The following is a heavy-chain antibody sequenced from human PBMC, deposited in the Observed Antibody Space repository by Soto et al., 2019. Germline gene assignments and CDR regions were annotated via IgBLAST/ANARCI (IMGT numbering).Heavy chain of an antibody. CDR3: AKSRYSDSSGDFYDY. CDR2: IGGSGRTT. CDR1: AFTFNNYA. Sequence: EVQLLESGGGLVQPGGSLSLSCAASAFTFNNYAMSWVRQAPGKGLEWVSGIGGSGRTTYYADSVKGRFTISRDNSNNTLFLQMNSLRAEDSAVYYCAKSRYSDSSGDFYDYWGQGTLVTVSS. J-gene: IGHJ4*02. V-gene: IGHV3-23*01. D-gene: IGHD3-22*01.